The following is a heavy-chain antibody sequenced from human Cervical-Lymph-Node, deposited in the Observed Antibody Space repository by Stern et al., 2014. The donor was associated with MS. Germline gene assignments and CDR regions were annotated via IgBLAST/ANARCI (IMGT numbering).Heavy chain of an antibody. CDR2: ITPIFGTP. CDR1: GGTFSTYA. Sequence: QMQLVQSGAEAKKPGSSVKVSCKASGGTFSTYALSWVRQAPGQGLEWMGGITPIFGTPTYAQKFQGRVTITADESTSTAYMELSSLRSEDAAVYYCARVYTETSHAFDLWGQGTMVTVSS. J-gene: IGHJ3*01. D-gene: IGHD4-11*01. V-gene: IGHV1-69*01. CDR3: ARVYTETSHAFDL.